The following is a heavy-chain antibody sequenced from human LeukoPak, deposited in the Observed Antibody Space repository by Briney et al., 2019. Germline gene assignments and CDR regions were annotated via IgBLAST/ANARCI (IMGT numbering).Heavy chain of an antibody. Sequence: GRSLRLSCSASGFTFSSYAMHWVRQAPGKGLEWVAVISYDGSNKYYADSVKGRFTISRDNSKNTRYLQMNSLRAEDTAVYYCARCLLGIKNVGIAARLGYWGQGTLVTVSS. V-gene: IGHV3-30-3*01. J-gene: IGHJ4*02. CDR1: GFTFSSYA. D-gene: IGHD6-6*01. CDR3: ARCLLGIKNVGIAARLGY. CDR2: ISYDGSNK.